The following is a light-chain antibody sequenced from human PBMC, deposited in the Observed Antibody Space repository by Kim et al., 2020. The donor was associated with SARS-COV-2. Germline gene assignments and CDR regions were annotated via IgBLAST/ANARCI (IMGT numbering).Light chain of an antibody. CDR2: QDS. Sequence: SVAPGQTAIITCSGDKLGYKYACWYQQKPGQSPVLVIYQDSKRPSGIPERFSGSNTGNTATLTISGTQAMDEADYYCQAWDSSSWVFGGGTQLTVL. J-gene: IGLJ3*02. CDR3: QAWDSSSWV. CDR1: KLGYKY. V-gene: IGLV3-1*01.